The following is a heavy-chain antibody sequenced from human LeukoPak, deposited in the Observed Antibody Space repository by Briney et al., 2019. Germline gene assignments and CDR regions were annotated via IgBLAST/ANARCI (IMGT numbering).Heavy chain of an antibody. CDR2: ISGGSSYT. J-gene: IGHJ4*02. V-gene: IGHV3-11*06. D-gene: IGHD1-26*01. CDR1: GFTFSDYY. Sequence: GGSLSLSCAASGFTFSDYYMTWFRQAPGKGLEWVSYISGGSSYTNFADSVKGRFTISRDNAKNSLYLQMNSLRAEDTAVYYCARVSLVDDTGLGDYWGQGTLVTVSS. CDR3: ARVSLVDDTGLGDY.